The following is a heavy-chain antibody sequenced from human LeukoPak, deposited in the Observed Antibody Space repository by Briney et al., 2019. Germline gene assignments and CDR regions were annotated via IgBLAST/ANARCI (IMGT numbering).Heavy chain of an antibody. Sequence: ASGKVSCKASGYTFTSYYMHWVRQAPGQGLEWMGIINPSGGSTSYAQKFQGRVTMTRDTSTSTVYMELSSLRSEDTAVYYCARDTLARYYYYGMDVWGQGTTVTVSS. CDR1: GYTFTSYY. CDR2: INPSGGST. J-gene: IGHJ6*02. D-gene: IGHD2-15*01. V-gene: IGHV1-46*01. CDR3: ARDTLARYYYYGMDV.